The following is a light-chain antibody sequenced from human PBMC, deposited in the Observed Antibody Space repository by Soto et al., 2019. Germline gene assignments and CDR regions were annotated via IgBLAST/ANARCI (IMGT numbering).Light chain of an antibody. V-gene: IGKV3D-15*01. CDR1: QSISDT. J-gene: IGKJ1*01. CDR2: GAS. CDR3: QQYFNWPRT. Sequence: ERVMTQSPSTLSVSPGRRPTLCCRASQSISDTLAWYQQKPGQAPRLIIYGASTRATGIPDRFSGSGYGTDFTLTISSLQSEDFAVYFCQQYFNWPRTFGQGTKVDIK.